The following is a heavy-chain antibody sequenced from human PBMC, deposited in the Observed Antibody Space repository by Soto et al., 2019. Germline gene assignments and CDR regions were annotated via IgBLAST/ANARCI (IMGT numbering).Heavy chain of an antibody. D-gene: IGHD3-16*01. Sequence: EVQLVESGGGLVQPGGSLRLSCAASGFTFSRYWMHWVRQAPGKGLVWVSLINSDGSSTSYADSVKGRFTISRDNAKNTLYLQMNSLRAEDTAVYYCARDGGKNCNYADYWGQGTLVTVSS. CDR1: GFTFSRYW. CDR2: INSDGSST. V-gene: IGHV3-74*01. J-gene: IGHJ4*02. CDR3: ARDGGKNCNYADY.